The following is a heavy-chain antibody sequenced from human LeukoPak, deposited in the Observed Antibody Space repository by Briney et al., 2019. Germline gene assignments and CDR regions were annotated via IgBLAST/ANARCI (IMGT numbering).Heavy chain of an antibody. Sequence: ASVKVSCKASGGTFSTYAITWVRQAPGQGLECMGGIIPIFDAPQYAQKFQGRVTMTTDTSTSTAYMELRSLRSDDTDVYYCARDLGSGWYGYDYWGQGTLVTVSS. CDR2: IIPIFDAP. CDR1: GGTFSTYA. CDR3: ARDLGSGWYGYDY. V-gene: IGHV1-69*05. D-gene: IGHD6-19*01. J-gene: IGHJ4*02.